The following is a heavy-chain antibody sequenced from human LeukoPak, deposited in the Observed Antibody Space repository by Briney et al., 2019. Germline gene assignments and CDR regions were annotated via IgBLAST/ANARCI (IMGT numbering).Heavy chain of an antibody. CDR3: ARGGRQQLVPRY. CDR1: GYTFTSYG. CDR2: MNPNSGNT. Sequence: ASVKVSCKASGYTFTSYGISWVRQATGQGLEWMGWMNPNSGNTGYAQKFQGRVTITRNTSISTAYMELSSLRSEDTAVYYCARGGRQQLVPRYWGQGTLVTVSS. J-gene: IGHJ4*02. D-gene: IGHD6-13*01. V-gene: IGHV1-8*03.